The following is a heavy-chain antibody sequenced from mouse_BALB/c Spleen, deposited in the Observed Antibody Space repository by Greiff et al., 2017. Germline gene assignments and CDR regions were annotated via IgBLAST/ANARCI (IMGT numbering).Heavy chain of an antibody. CDR3: AQIYYDYDEAY. CDR1: GYAFTSYN. CDR2: IDPYNGGT. J-gene: IGHJ3*01. D-gene: IGHD2-4*01. V-gene: IGHV1S135*01. Sequence: EVKLMESGPELVKPGASVKVSCKGSGYAFTSYNMYWVKQSHGKSLEWIGYIDPYNGGTSYNQKFKGKATLTVDKSSSTAYMHLNSLTSEDSAVYYCAQIYYDYDEAYWGQGTLVTVSA.